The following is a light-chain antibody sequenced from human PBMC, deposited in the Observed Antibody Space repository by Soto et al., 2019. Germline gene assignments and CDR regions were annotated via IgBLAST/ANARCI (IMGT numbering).Light chain of an antibody. Sequence: SYELTQPPSVSVAPGTTARITCGGNKIGSKSVHWYQQKPGQAPVVVIYYDGDRPSGIPERFSGSNSGNTATLTISRVGVGDEADYYCQVWDTDSDHVIFGGGTKLTVL. J-gene: IGLJ2*01. V-gene: IGLV3-21*04. CDR1: KIGSKS. CDR2: YDG. CDR3: QVWDTDSDHVI.